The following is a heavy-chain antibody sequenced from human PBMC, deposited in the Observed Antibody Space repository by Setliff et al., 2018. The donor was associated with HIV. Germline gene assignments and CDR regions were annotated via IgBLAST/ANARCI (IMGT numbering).Heavy chain of an antibody. D-gene: IGHD6-13*01. V-gene: IGHV4-4*07. J-gene: IGHJ4*02. CDR1: GGSISSYY. CDR2: IYTSGST. CDR3: ARHFMDSSSWYVGDFDY. Sequence: KPSETLSLTCTISGGSISSYYWSWIRQPAGKGLEWIGRIYTSGSTNYNPSLKSRVTISVDTSKNQFSLKLSSVTAADTAVYYCARHFMDSSSWYVGDFDYWGQGTLVTVSS.